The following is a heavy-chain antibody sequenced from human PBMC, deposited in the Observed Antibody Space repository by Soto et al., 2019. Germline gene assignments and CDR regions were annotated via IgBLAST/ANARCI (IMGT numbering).Heavy chain of an antibody. J-gene: IGHJ4*02. CDR2: IVVGSGNT. V-gene: IGHV1-58*02. CDR3: SRVDPGETSPFDH. Sequence: SVKVSCKASGYTFTSYAMHWVRQARGQRLEWIGWIVVGSGNTNYAQKFQERVTITRDTSTSTVYMEVSGLRSEDTAVYYCSRVDPGETSPFDHWGQGTLVTVSS. CDR1: GYTFTSYA. D-gene: IGHD3-10*01.